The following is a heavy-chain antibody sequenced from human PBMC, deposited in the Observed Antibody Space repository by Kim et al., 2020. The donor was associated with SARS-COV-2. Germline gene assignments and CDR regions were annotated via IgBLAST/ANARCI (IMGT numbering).Heavy chain of an antibody. J-gene: IGHJ4*02. CDR3: AKILWFGELLKDY. D-gene: IGHD3-10*01. V-gene: IGHV3-23*01. Sequence: YADSVKGRFTISRDNSKNTLYLQMNSLRAEDTAVYYCAKILWFGELLKDYWGQGTLVTVSS.